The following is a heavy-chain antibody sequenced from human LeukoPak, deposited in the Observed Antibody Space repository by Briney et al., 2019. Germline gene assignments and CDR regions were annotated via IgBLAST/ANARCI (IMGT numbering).Heavy chain of an antibody. Sequence: RGSLRLSCAASGFTFSSYAVSWVRQAPGKGLEWVSAISGSGGSTYYADSVKGRFTTSRDNSKNTLYLQMNSLRAEDTAVYYCAKEEAASRAFDIWGQGTMVTVSS. D-gene: IGHD2-15*01. CDR1: GFTFSSYA. V-gene: IGHV3-23*01. CDR2: ISGSGGST. J-gene: IGHJ3*02. CDR3: AKEEAASRAFDI.